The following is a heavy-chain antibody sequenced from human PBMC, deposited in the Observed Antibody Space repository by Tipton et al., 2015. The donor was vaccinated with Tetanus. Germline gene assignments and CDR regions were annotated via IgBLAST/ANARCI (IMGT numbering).Heavy chain of an antibody. D-gene: IGHD2-21*02. CDR1: GFTFRRHW. V-gene: IGHV3-7*04. CDR2: IYKDGSQK. Sequence: SLRLSCAASGFTFRRHWMSWVRQAPGKGLEWVANIYKDGSQKDYVDSVKGRFTISRDNAKNSLYLQMNSLRVEDTAMYYCARGMAEASNCGGDCYSDYWGQGTLVTVSS. CDR3: ARGMAEASNCGGDCYSDY. J-gene: IGHJ4*02.